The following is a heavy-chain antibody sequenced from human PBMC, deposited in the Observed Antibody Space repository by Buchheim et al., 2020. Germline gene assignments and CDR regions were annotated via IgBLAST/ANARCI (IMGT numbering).Heavy chain of an antibody. J-gene: IGHJ6*02. Sequence: QVQLVESGGGVVQPGRSLRLSCAASGFTFSSYAMHWVRQAPGKGLEWVAVISYDGSNKYYADSVKGRFTLSRDNSQNTLYLQMNSLRAEDTAVYYCARESGYSYGPYYYYGMDVWGQGTT. CDR1: GFTFSSYA. CDR2: ISYDGSNK. V-gene: IGHV3-30*04. CDR3: ARESGYSYGPYYYYGMDV. D-gene: IGHD5-18*01.